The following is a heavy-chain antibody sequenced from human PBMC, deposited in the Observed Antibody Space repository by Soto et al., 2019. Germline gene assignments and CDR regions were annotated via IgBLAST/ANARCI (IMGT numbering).Heavy chain of an antibody. Sequence: GGSLRLSCAASGFTFSSYAMHWVRQAPGKGLEWVAVISYDGSNKYYADSVKGRFTISRDNSKNTLYLQMNSLRAEDTAVYYCARDRWRQQLLLTWFDPWGQGTLVTVS. CDR3: ARDRWRQQLLLTWFDP. D-gene: IGHD6-13*01. J-gene: IGHJ5*02. V-gene: IGHV3-30-3*01. CDR1: GFTFSSYA. CDR2: ISYDGSNK.